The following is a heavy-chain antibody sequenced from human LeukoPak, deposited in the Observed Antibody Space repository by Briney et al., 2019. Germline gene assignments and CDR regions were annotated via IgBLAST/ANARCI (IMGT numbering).Heavy chain of an antibody. CDR2: IYSGGST. CDR1: GFNVRSNY. V-gene: IGHV3-53*01. CDR3: ARASRIEPGWFDP. D-gene: IGHD1-14*01. J-gene: IGHJ5*02. Sequence: GGSLRLSCVAAGFNVRSNYMSWVRQAPGKGLEWVSVIYSGGSTSYADSVKGRFTISRDSSKNTVYLQMNNLRAEDTAVYYCARASRIEPGWFDPWGQGTLVIVSS.